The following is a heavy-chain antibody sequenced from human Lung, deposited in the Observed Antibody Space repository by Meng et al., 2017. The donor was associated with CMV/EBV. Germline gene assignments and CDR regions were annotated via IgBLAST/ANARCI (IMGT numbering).Heavy chain of an antibody. J-gene: IGHJ6*02. CDR2: IRYDGSNK. CDR1: GFTFSSYG. V-gene: IGHV3-30*02. CDR3: AKPPGLVGYYYGMDV. D-gene: IGHD3-9*01. Sequence: SCAASGFTFSSYGMHWVRQAPGKGLEWVAFIRYDGSNKYYADSVKGRFTISRDNSKNTLYLQMNSLRAEDTAVYYCAKPPGLVGYYYGMDVWGQGTRVTVSS.